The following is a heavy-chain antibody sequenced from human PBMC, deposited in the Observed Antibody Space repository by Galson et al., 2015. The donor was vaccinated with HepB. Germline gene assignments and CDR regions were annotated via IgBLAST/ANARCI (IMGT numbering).Heavy chain of an antibody. D-gene: IGHD3-3*01. CDR2: INPSGGRR. Sequence: EDSSMEQACNFTIYNMHCARQAPGQGLGCMGIINPSGGRRRYAQEFQGRVTMNRDTSTSTVYMELRSLGSEDTAVYYCARGLKRITIFGVAKTGGYFDLWGRGTLVTVSS. J-gene: IGHJ2*01. CDR3: ARGLKRITIFGVAKTGGYFDL. CDR1: ACNFTIYN. V-gene: IGHV1-46*01.